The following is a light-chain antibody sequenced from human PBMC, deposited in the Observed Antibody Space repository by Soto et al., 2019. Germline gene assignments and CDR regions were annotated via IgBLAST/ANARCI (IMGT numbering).Light chain of an antibody. CDR3: QQYHNWPPFT. J-gene: IGKJ3*01. CDR2: GAS. V-gene: IGKV3-15*01. CDR1: QSVSSR. Sequence: EIGMTQSPATLSVSPGERATLSCRASQSVSSRLAWYQQKPGQAPRLLIYGASTRATGIPVRFSGSGSGTEFTLTISSLQSEDFAVYYCQQYHNWPPFTFGPGTKVDIK.